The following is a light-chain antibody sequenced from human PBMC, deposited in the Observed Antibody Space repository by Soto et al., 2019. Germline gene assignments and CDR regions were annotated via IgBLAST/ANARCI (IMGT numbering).Light chain of an antibody. CDR1: QRVSTGY. J-gene: IGKJ2*01. Sequence: ESMLTQSPGTLSLSPGERATLSCRARQRVSTGYLAWYQQKPGQAPRLLIYGAFSRATGIPDRFSRSGSGKDFPLTVRRLEPEDFGVDYWRQFGSSPPAFTLGQGPKLEI. CDR2: GAF. CDR3: RQFGSSPPAFT. V-gene: IGKV3-20*01.